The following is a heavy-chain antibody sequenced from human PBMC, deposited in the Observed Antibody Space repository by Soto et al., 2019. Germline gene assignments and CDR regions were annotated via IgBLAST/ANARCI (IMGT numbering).Heavy chain of an antibody. D-gene: IGHD2-2*02. CDR2: ISYSGST. CDR3: ARAHCSSTSCYTGVFGY. J-gene: IGHJ4*02. V-gene: IGHV4-59*01. Sequence: QVQLQESGPGLVKPSETLSLTCTVSGGSISSYYWSWIRQPPGKGLEWIGYISYSGSTNYDPSLTTRVTISVDTSKNQFSLKLSSVTAADTAVYYCARAHCSSTSCYTGVFGYWGQGSLVTVSS. CDR1: GGSISSYY.